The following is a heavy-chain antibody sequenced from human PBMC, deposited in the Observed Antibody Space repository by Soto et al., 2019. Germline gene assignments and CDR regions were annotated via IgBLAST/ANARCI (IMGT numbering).Heavy chain of an antibody. J-gene: IGHJ4*02. CDR2: IIPIFGTA. Sequence: SVKVSCKASGGTFSSYAISWVRQAPGQGLEWMGGIIPIFGTANYAQKFQGRVTITADESTSTAYMELSSLRSEDTAVHYCARDIGYYDSSGYPYPFDYWGQGTLVTVSS. D-gene: IGHD3-22*01. V-gene: IGHV1-69*13. CDR3: ARDIGYYDSSGYPYPFDY. CDR1: GGTFSSYA.